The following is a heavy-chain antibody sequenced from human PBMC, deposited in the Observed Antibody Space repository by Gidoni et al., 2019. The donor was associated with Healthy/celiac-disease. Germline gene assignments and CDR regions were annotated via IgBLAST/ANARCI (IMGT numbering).Heavy chain of an antibody. J-gene: IGHJ4*02. D-gene: IGHD6-13*01. CDR3: SKRTAAAGPNFDY. V-gene: IGHV3-23*01. CDR2: LSVGGGST. CDR1: GFTFSSYA. Sequence: EVQLLESGGGLIQPGGSVRLSCEASGFTFSSYAMSWVRQAPGKGLEWVAALSVGGGSTYYADAVKVRFTIARDNSKNTLYLQMNSLRAEDTAVYYCSKRTAAAGPNFDYWGQGTLATVSS.